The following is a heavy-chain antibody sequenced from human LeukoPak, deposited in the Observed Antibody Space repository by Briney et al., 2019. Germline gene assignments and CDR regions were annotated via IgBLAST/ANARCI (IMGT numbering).Heavy chain of an antibody. CDR3: ARVRGSGSSSWIYWYFDL. J-gene: IGHJ2*01. Sequence: SETLSLTCAVYGGSFSGYYWSWIRQPPGKGLEWIGYIYYSGSTYYNPSLKSRVTISVDTSKNQFSLKLSSVTAADTAVYYCARVRGSGSSSWIYWYFDLWGRGTLVTVSS. CDR1: GGSFSGYY. V-gene: IGHV4-59*12. CDR2: IYYSGST. D-gene: IGHD3-10*01.